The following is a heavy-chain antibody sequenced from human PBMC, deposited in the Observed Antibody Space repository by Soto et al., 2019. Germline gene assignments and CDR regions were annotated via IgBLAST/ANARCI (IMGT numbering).Heavy chain of an antibody. CDR2: ISYDGSNK. CDR1: GFTFSSYG. D-gene: IGHD2-15*01. CDR3: AKDPGSAHYDWGMDV. J-gene: IGHJ6*02. Sequence: QVQLVESGGGVVQPGRSLRLSCAASGFTFSSYGMHWVRQAPGKGLEWVAVISYDGSNKYYADSVKGRFTISRDNSKNHLYLQMNRLRAEDKAVYYCAKDPGSAHYDWGMDVWGQGTTVTGSS. V-gene: IGHV3-30*18.